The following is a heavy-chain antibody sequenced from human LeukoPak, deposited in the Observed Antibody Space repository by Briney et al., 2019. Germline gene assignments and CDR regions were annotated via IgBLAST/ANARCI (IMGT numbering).Heavy chain of an antibody. J-gene: IGHJ4*02. D-gene: IGHD4-11*01. Sequence: GGSLRLSCAASGFTFSSYSMNWVRQAPGKGLEWVSSISSTSTYIYYADSVKGRFTISRDNAKNSLYLQMNSLRAKDTALYYCARDRTVTLSPYYFDYWGQGTLVTVSS. CDR3: ARDRTVTLSPYYFDY. CDR2: ISSTSTYI. V-gene: IGHV3-21*01. CDR1: GFTFSSYS.